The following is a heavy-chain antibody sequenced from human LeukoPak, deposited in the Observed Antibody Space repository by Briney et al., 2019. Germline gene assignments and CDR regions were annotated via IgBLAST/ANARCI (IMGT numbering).Heavy chain of an antibody. Sequence: SVKVSCKASGGTFSSYAISWVRQAPGQGLEWMGRIIPILGIANYAQKFQGRVTITADKSTSTAYMELSSLRSEDTAVYYCARASSGSWAYGAFDIWGQGTMVTVSS. CDR3: ARASSGSWAYGAFDI. J-gene: IGHJ3*02. V-gene: IGHV1-69*04. CDR1: GGTFSSYA. D-gene: IGHD3-10*01. CDR2: IIPILGIA.